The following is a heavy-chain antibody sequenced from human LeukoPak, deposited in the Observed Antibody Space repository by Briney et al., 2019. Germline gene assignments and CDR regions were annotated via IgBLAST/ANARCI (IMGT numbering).Heavy chain of an antibody. Sequence: ETLSLTCAVSGGSISSSNWWSWVRQPPGKGLEWIGEIYHSGSTNYNPSLKSRVTISVDTFKNQFSLKLTSVTAADTAVYFCARSGRITRLDYWGQGILVTVSS. V-gene: IGHV4-4*01. CDR2: IYHSGST. J-gene: IGHJ4*02. D-gene: IGHD3-10*01. CDR1: GGSISSSNW. CDR3: ARSGRITRLDY.